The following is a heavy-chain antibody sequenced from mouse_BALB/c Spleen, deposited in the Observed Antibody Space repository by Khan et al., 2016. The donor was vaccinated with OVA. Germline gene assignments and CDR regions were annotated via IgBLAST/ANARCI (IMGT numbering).Heavy chain of an antibody. D-gene: IGHD2-14*01. J-gene: IGHJ3*01. CDR3: VRDGDYYRNDGCFAY. CDR2: INPSNGYT. CDR1: GYTFTSYT. V-gene: IGHV1-4*01. Sequence: QIQLVQSGAELARPGASVKMSCKASGYTFTSYTIHWIKLRPGQGLEWIGYINPSNGYTNYNQKFKDKATLTADKSSTTAYMQLSSLTSDDSAIYNCVRDGDYYRNDGCFAYWGQGTLVTVSA.